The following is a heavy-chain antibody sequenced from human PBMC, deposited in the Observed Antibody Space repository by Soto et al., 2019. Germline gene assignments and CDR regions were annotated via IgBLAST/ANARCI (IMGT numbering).Heavy chain of an antibody. CDR3: AREGGSYSNYFDY. CDR2: IYYSGST. D-gene: IGHD1-26*01. Sequence: PSETLSLTCTVSGGSISSYYWSWIRQPPGKGLEWIGYIYYSGSTNYNPSLKSRVTISVDTSKNQFSLKLSSVTAADTAVYYCAREGGSYSNYFDYWGQGTLVTVSS. V-gene: IGHV4-59*01. CDR1: GGSISSYY. J-gene: IGHJ4*02.